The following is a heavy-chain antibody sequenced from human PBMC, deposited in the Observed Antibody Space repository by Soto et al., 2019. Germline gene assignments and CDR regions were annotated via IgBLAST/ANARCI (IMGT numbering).Heavy chain of an antibody. CDR2: FDPEEGER. D-gene: IGHD1-26*01. Sequence: QVRLLQSGADVKKPGASVKVSCKVSGDSVTELYMHWVRQAPGKGLGWMGGFDPEEGERIYAQNFQGRVVMTEDASTNTAYLELRRLRSEDTAVYYCTTVNVWAQPYFDDWGQGTLVTVSS. J-gene: IGHJ4*02. V-gene: IGHV1-24*01. CDR1: GDSVTELY. CDR3: TTVNVWAQPYFDD.